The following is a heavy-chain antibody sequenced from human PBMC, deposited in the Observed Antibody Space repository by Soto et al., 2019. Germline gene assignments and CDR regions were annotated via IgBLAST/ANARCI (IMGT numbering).Heavy chain of an antibody. V-gene: IGHV1-69*01. Sequence: QVQLVQSGAEVKKPGSSVKVSCKASGGTFSSYVISWVRQAPGQGLEWMGGIIPIFGTANYAQKFQDRVTITADESTSTAYMELSSLRSEDTAVYYCARRADYYDSSGYWPDAFDIWGQGTMVTVSS. CDR2: IIPIFGTA. J-gene: IGHJ3*02. CDR3: ARRADYYDSSGYWPDAFDI. CDR1: GGTFSSYV. D-gene: IGHD3-22*01.